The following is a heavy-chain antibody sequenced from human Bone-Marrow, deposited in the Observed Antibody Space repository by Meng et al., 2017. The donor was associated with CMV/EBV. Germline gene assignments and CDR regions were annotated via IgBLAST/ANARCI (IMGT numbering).Heavy chain of an antibody. D-gene: IGHD3-22*01. CDR1: GYTFTSYD. CDR3: ARESSGYYYRYYYGMDV. J-gene: IGHJ6*02. V-gene: IGHV1-8*03. Sequence: ASVKVSCKASGYTFTSYDINWVRQATGQGLEWMGWMNPNSGNTGYAQKFQGRVTITRNTSISTAYMELSSLRSEDTAVYYCARESSGYYYRYYYGMDVWGQGTTVTVSS. CDR2: MNPNSGNT.